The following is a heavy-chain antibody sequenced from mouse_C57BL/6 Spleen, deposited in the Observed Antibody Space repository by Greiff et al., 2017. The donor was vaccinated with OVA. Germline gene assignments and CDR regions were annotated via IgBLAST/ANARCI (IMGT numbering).Heavy chain of an antibody. CDR2: IYPGSGST. CDR1: GYTFTSYW. CDR3: ARWAYGSSSYFDY. D-gene: IGHD1-1*01. J-gene: IGHJ2*01. V-gene: IGHV1-55*01. Sequence: QVQLKQPGAELVKPGASVKMSCKASGYTFTSYWITWVKQRPGQGLEWIGDIYPGSGSTNYNEKLKSKATLTVDTSSSTAYMQLSSLTSEDSAVYYCARWAYGSSSYFDYWGQGTTLTVSS.